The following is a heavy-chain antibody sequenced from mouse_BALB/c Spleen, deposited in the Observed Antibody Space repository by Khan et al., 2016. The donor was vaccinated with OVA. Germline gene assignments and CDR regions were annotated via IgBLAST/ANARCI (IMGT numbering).Heavy chain of an antibody. Sequence: QVRLQQSGAELARPGASVKLSYKASGYTFTDYYINWVKQRTGQGLEWIGEISPGSGDTYYNEKFKGKATLTADKSSSTVYMQLSSLTAEASAVYFCARRNYFGYTFAYWGQGTLVTVSA. J-gene: IGHJ3*01. CDR3: ARRNYFGYTFAY. CDR1: GYTFTDYY. V-gene: IGHV1-77*01. D-gene: IGHD1-2*01. CDR2: ISPGSGDT.